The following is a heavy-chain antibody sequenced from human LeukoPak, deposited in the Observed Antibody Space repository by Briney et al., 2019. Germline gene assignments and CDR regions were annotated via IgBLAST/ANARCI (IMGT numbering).Heavy chain of an antibody. CDR1: GFTFSSYW. CDR2: INQDGSEN. D-gene: IGHD3-10*02. V-gene: IGHV3-7*01. CDR3: GVFDWYFDL. Sequence: GSLRLSCAAAGFTFSSYWMSCVRQSPGKGLEWVANINQDGSENHYVDSVKGRFTISRDNAKNSVFVQMNGLRVEDTAVYYCGVFDWYFDLWGRGTLVTVSS. J-gene: IGHJ2*01.